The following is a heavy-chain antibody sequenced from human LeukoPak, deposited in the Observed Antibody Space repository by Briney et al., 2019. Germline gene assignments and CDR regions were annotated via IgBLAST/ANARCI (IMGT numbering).Heavy chain of an antibody. D-gene: IGHD4-23*01. V-gene: IGHV3-30-3*01. CDR3: ARDGSTTVVIFDY. Sequence: GGSLRLSCAASGFTFSSYAMHWVRQAPGKGLEWVAVISYDGSNKYYADSVKGRFTISRDNSRNTLYLQMNSLRAEDTAVYYCARDGSTTVVIFDYWGQGTLVTVSS. CDR1: GFTFSSYA. J-gene: IGHJ4*02. CDR2: ISYDGSNK.